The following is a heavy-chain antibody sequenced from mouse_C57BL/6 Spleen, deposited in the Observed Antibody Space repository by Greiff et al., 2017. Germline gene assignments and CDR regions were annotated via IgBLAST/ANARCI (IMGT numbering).Heavy chain of an antibody. CDR2: IHPNSGST. D-gene: IGHD1-1*01. V-gene: IGHV1-64*01. CDR3: ARRGLQYGSSYDYFDY. Sequence: QVQLQQPGAELVKPGASVKLSCKASGYTFTSYWMHWVKQRPGQGLEWIGMIHPNSGSTNYNEKFKSKATLTVDKSSSTAYMQLSSLTSEDSADYYCARRGLQYGSSYDYFDYWGQGTTLTVSS. J-gene: IGHJ2*01. CDR1: GYTFTSYW.